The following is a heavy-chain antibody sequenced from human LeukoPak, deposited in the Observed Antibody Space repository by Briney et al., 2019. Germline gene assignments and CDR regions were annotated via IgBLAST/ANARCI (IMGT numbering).Heavy chain of an antibody. CDR2: ISSSSSYI. CDR1: GFTFSSSS. D-gene: IGHD3-3*01. V-gene: IGHV3-21*01. Sequence: PGGSLRLSCAVSGFTFSSSSMNWIRQAPGKGLEWVSSISSSSSYIYYADSLKGRFTISRDNAKNSLYLQMNSLRAEDTAVYYCARAYHQLLWSRFDYWGQGTLVTVSS. CDR3: ARAYHQLLWSRFDY. J-gene: IGHJ4*02.